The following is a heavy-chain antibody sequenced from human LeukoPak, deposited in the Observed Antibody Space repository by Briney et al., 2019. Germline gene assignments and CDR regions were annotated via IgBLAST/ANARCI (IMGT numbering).Heavy chain of an antibody. D-gene: IGHD1-1*01. CDR1: GFSFSRHW. CDR3: ASFGIAWTSAY. Sequence: PGGSLRLSCAASGFSFSRHWMHWVRQAPGKGLVWVSRISDDGSYTANVDSVEGRFTISRDNVRNTLYLDMNGLRAEDTGVYYCASFGIAWTSAYWGQGTLVIVSS. J-gene: IGHJ4*02. CDR2: ISDDGSYT. V-gene: IGHV3-74*03.